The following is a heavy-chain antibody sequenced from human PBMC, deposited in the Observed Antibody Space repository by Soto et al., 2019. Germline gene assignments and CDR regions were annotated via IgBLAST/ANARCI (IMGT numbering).Heavy chain of an antibody. J-gene: IGHJ4*02. D-gene: IGHD3-22*01. CDR3: ASGPPVGYYDSSGYIY. CDR2: IYYSGST. V-gene: IGHV4-61*08. Sequence: SETLSLTCAVSGGSISSGGYSWSWIRQPPGKGLEWIGYIYYSGSTNYNPSLKSRVTISVDTSKNQFSLKLSSVTAADTAVYYCASGPPVGYYDSSGYIYWGQGTLVTVSS. CDR1: GGSISSGGYS.